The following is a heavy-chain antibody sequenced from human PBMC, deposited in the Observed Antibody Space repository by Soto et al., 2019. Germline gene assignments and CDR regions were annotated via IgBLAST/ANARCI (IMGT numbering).Heavy chain of an antibody. D-gene: IGHD6-19*01. V-gene: IGHV3-33*01. Sequence: QVQLVESGGGVVQPGRSLRLSCAASGFTFSSYGMHWVRQAPGKGLEWVAVIWYDGSNKYYADSMKGRFTISRDNSKNTLYLQMNSLRAEDTAVYYCARDHGWYRGAVVPPGYWGQGTLVTVSS. CDR1: GFTFSSYG. J-gene: IGHJ4*02. CDR2: IWYDGSNK. CDR3: ARDHGWYRGAVVPPGY.